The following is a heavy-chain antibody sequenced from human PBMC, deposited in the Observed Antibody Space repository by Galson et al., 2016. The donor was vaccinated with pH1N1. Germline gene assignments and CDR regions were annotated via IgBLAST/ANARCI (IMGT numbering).Heavy chain of an antibody. J-gene: IGHJ6*02. Sequence: SVKVSCKASGYTFTSNAMNWVRQAPGQGLEWMGWINTNTGNPTYAQGFTGRFVFSLDTSVSMAYLQISSLKAEDTAVYYCARSYCSSTSCHGGSYYYGMDVWGQGTTVTVSS. CDR3: ARSYCSSTSCHGGSYYYGMDV. CDR1: GYTFTSNA. CDR2: INTNTGNP. V-gene: IGHV7-4-1*04. D-gene: IGHD2-2*01.